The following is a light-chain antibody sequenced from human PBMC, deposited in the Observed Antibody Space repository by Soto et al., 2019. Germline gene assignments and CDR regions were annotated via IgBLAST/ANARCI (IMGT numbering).Light chain of an antibody. V-gene: IGKV1-39*01. CDR3: QQSYSTPLP. CDR2: AAS. Sequence: DVKMSLSPAALSASVGDRVTITCRASQVISNYLAWYQQKPGKVPKLLIYAASTLQSGVPSRFSGSGSGTEFTLAISTLEPEDLATYYCQQSYSTPLPFGGGTKVDIK. CDR1: QVISNY. J-gene: IGKJ4*01.